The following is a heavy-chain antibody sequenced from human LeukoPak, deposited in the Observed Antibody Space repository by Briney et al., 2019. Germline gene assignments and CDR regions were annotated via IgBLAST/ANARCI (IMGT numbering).Heavy chain of an antibody. CDR3: ARGGRPTYYYISRGYYWSY. Sequence: TSETLSLTCAVYGGSFSGYYWSWIRQPPGKGLEWIGEINYSGSTNYNPSLKSRVTISVDTSKNQFSLKLSSVTAADTAVYCCARGGRPTYYYISRGYYWSYGGQGTLFTVSS. V-gene: IGHV4-34*01. J-gene: IGHJ4*02. D-gene: IGHD3-22*01. CDR1: GGSFSGYY. CDR2: INYSGST.